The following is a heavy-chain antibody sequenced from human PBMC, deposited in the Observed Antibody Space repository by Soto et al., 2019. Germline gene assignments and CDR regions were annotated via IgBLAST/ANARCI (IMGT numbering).Heavy chain of an antibody. CDR1: GFTVSSNY. D-gene: IGHD5-12*01. CDR3: ARDPDRDGYDYFDY. CDR2: IYSGGST. V-gene: IGHV3-53*02. Sequence: EVQLVETGGGLIQPGGSLRLSCAASGFTVSSNYMSWVRQAPGKGLEWVSVIYSGGSTYYADSVKGRFTISRDNSKNTLYPQLNSLIAEDTAVYYCARDPDRDGYDYFDYWDQGTVVTVSS. J-gene: IGHJ4*01.